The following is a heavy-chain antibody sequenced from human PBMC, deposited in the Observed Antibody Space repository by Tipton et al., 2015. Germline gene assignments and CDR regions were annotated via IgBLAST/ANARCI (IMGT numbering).Heavy chain of an antibody. J-gene: IGHJ4*02. Sequence: VKPSETLSLTCTVSGVAINRGSHYWGWIRQPPGKGLEWIGSMYYSGNTKFNPSLESRVTISLDSAKNRFSLKLSSVTVADSAVYYCARASRQWQVHTGYYFDYWSQGTLVTVSS. CDR2: MYYSGNT. V-gene: IGHV4-39*01. CDR1: GVAINRGSHY. D-gene: IGHD6-19*01. CDR3: ARASRQWQVHTGYYFDY.